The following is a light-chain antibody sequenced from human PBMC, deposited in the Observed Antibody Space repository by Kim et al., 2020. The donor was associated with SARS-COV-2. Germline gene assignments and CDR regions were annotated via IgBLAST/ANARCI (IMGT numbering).Light chain of an antibody. CDR2: GAS. Sequence: PGERATLSCRASQSVSSSYLAWYQQKPGQAPRPLIYGASSRATGIPDRFSGSGSGTDFTLTISRLEPEDFAVYYCQQYGSSPRVTFGPGTKVDIK. CDR1: QSVSSSY. CDR3: QQYGSSPRVT. J-gene: IGKJ3*01. V-gene: IGKV3-20*01.